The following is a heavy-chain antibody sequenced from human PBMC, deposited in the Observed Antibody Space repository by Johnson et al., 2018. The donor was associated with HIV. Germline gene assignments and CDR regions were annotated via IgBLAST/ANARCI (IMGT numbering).Heavy chain of an antibody. J-gene: IGHJ3*02. V-gene: IGHV3-7*01. Sequence: VQLVESGGGLVQPGGSLRLSCAASGFTVSSNYMSWVRQAPGKGLEWVANIKQDGSEKYYVDSVKGRFTISRDNAKNSLYLQMNSLRAGDTAVYYCARVGYHDAFDIWGQGTMVTVSS. CDR3: ARVGYHDAFDI. CDR1: GFTVSSNY. CDR2: IKQDGSEK. D-gene: IGHD3-16*02.